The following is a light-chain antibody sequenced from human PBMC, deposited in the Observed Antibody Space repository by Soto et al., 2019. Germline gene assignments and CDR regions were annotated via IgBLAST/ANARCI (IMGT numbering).Light chain of an antibody. V-gene: IGLV7-46*01. CDR2: HTT. CDR3: MLKYNGPWV. J-gene: IGLJ3*02. Sequence: QAVVTQEPSLTVSPGGTVTLTCGSSTGAVTSSHHTYWFQRKPGQVPRALIFHTTNTHSWTPARFSGSLLGGRAALTLSGAQPEDEAEYYCMLKYNGPWVFGGGTQLTVL. CDR1: TGAVTSSHH.